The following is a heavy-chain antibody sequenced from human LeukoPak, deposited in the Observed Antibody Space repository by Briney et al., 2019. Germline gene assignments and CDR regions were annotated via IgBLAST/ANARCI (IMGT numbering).Heavy chain of an antibody. D-gene: IGHD2-2*01. CDR2: MNSDGSSI. J-gene: IGHJ5*02. CDR1: GFTFSSYW. CDR3: ARDLRTTNWLDP. V-gene: IGHV3-74*01. Sequence: GGSLRLSCAASGFTFSSYWMHWVRHVPGKGLVWVSRMNSDGSSIIYADSVKGRFTISRDNAKNTLYLQMNSLRAEDTAVYYCARDLRTTNWLDPWGQGTLVTVSS.